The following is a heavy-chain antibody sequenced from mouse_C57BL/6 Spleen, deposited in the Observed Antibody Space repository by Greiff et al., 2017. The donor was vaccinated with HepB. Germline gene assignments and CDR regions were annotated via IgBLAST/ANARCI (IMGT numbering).Heavy chain of an antibody. D-gene: IGHD2-3*01. CDR2: IHPNSGST. Sequence: VQLQQPGAELVKPGASVKLSCKASGYTFTSYWMHWVKQRPGQGLEWIGMIHPNSGSTNYNEKFKSKATLTVDKSSSTAYMQLSSLTSEDSAVYYCAREPYDGYYNYAMDYWGQGTSVTVSA. CDR3: AREPYDGYYNYAMDY. V-gene: IGHV1-64*01. CDR1: GYTFTSYW. J-gene: IGHJ4*01.